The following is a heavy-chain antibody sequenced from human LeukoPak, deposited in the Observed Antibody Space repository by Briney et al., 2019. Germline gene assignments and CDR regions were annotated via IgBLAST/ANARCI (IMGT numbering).Heavy chain of an antibody. CDR2: IIPIFGTA. J-gene: IGHJ1*01. CDR3: ARDLYCSSTSCFIQH. CDR1: GGTFSSYA. D-gene: IGHD2-2*01. Sequence: SVKVSCKASGGTFSSYAISWVRQAPGQGLEWMGGIIPIFGTANYAQKFQGRVTITADESTSTAYMELSSLRSEDTAVYYCARDLYCSSTSCFIQHWGQGTLVTVSS. V-gene: IGHV1-69*13.